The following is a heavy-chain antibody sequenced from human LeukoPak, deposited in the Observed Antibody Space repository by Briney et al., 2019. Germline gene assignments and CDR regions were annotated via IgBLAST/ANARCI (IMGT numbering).Heavy chain of an antibody. V-gene: IGHV3-30-3*01. CDR2: ISYDGSNK. D-gene: IGHD3-10*01. Sequence: GGSLRLSCAASGFTFSSYAMHWVRQAPGKGLEWVAVISYDGSNKYYADSVKGRFTISRDNSKNTLYLQMNSLRAEDTAVYYCASALLWFGELNDAFDIWGQGTMVTVSS. J-gene: IGHJ3*02. CDR1: GFTFSSYA. CDR3: ASALLWFGELNDAFDI.